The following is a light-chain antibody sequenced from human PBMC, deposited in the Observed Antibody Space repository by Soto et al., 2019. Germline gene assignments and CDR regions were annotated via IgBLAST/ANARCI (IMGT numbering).Light chain of an antibody. CDR2: GAS. Sequence: IVFTPSPSTLSVSPGERVTLSCRASQSVSSNLAWYQQKPGQAPRLLISGASTRVTGIPARFSGSGSGTDFTLTISSLQSEDFAVYYCQQYNNWPPSTFGQGTKVDIK. V-gene: IGKV3-15*01. J-gene: IGKJ1*01. CDR1: QSVSSN. CDR3: QQYNNWPPST.